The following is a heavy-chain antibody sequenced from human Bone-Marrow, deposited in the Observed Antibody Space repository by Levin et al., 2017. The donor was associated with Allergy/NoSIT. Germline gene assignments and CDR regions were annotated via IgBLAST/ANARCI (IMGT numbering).Heavy chain of an antibody. D-gene: IGHD5-18*01. CDR3: ARHDRDTAMDKGPYNWFDP. Sequence: SETLSLTCTVSGGSISSYYWSWIRQPPGKGLEWIGYIYYSGSTNYNPSLKSRVTISVDTSKNQFSLKLSSVTAADTAVYYCARHDRDTAMDKGPYNWFDPWGQGTLVTVSS. CDR1: GGSISSYY. J-gene: IGHJ5*02. V-gene: IGHV4-59*08. CDR2: IYYSGST.